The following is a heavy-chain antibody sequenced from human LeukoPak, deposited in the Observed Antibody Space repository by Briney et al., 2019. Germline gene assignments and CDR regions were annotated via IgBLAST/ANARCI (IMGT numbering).Heavy chain of an antibody. CDR3: ARGRGDYVLSYNWFDP. V-gene: IGHV1-46*01. CDR2: INPSGGST. CDR1: GYTFTSYD. D-gene: IGHD4-17*01. Sequence: ASVKVSCKASGYTFTSYDINWVRQATGQGLEWMGIINPSGGSTSYAQKFQGRVTMTRDMSTSTVYMELSSLRSEDTAVYYCARGRGDYVLSYNWFDPWGQGTLVTVSS. J-gene: IGHJ5*02.